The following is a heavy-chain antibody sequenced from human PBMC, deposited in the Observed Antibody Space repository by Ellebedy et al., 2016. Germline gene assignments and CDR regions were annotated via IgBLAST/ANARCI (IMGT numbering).Heavy chain of an antibody. CDR2: ISPNSGYT. J-gene: IGHJ6*02. Sequence: GESLKISCAASGFIFSDYYMNWIRQAPGKGLEWVSYISPNSGYTNYVGSVKGRFTISRDNADNSLYLQMNSLRAEDTAIYYCARAYVSLSGVSFNRADAMDVWGQGTTVTVSS. CDR3: ARAYVSLSGVSFNRADAMDV. V-gene: IGHV3-11*06. D-gene: IGHD2-8*01. CDR1: GFIFSDYY.